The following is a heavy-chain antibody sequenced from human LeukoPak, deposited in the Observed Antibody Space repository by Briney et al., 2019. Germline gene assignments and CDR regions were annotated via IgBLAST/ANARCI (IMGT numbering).Heavy chain of an antibody. CDR2: ISSSSSYI. CDR1: GFTFSSYA. D-gene: IGHD3-22*01. V-gene: IGHV3-21*01. CDR3: ATPPYYYDSSGSYYFDY. J-gene: IGHJ4*02. Sequence: PGGTLRLSCAASGFTFSSYAMSWVRQAPGKGLEWVSSISSSSSYIYYADSVKGRFTISRDNSKNTLYLQMNSLRVEDTAVYYCATPPYYYDSSGSYYFDYWGQGTLVTVSS.